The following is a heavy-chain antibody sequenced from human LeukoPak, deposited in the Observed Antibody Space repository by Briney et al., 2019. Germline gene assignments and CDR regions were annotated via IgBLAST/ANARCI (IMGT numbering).Heavy chain of an antibody. CDR2: INWNGGST. J-gene: IGHJ4*02. Sequence: PGGSLRLSCAASGFTFDDYGMSWVRQAPGKGLEWVSGINWNGGSTGYADSVKGRFTISRDNAKNSLYLQMNSLRAEDTAVYYCARGVLRYFDWLFYYFDYWGQGTLVTVSS. V-gene: IGHV3-20*04. CDR1: GFTFDDYG. CDR3: ARGVLRYFDWLFYYFDY. D-gene: IGHD3-9*01.